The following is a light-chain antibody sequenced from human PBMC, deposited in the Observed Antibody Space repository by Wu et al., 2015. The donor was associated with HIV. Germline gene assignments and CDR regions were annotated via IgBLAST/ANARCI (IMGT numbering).Light chain of an antibody. CDR1: HDIKNY. CDR3: QQYDGDGYHLYT. V-gene: IGKV1-33*01. CDR2: DSS. Sequence: DIQMTQSPSSLSASVGDRVSITCQASHDIKNYLNWYQQKPGKAPKLPIFDSSNLEAGVSSRFSGSGFGTHFTFTISSLQPEDIATYYCQQYDGDGYHLYTFGPGTKLEIK. J-gene: IGKJ2*01.